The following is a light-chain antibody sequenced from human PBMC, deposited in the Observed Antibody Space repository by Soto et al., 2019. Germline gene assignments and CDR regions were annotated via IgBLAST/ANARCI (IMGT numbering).Light chain of an antibody. V-gene: IGLV2-11*01. CDR1: SSDVRGYKY. CDR2: DVS. CDR3: CSYAGTYV. J-gene: IGLJ1*01. Sequence: QSALTQPRSVSGSPGQSVTISCTGTSSDVRGYKYVSWYQQHPGKAPKLIIYDVSKRPSGVPDRFSGSKSGNTASLTISGLQAEDEADYYCCSYAGTYVXXTGTKVTVL.